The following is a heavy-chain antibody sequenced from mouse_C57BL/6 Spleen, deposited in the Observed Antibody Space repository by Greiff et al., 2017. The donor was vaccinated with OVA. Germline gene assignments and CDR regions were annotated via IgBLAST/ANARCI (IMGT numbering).Heavy chain of an antibody. V-gene: IGHV1-82*01. CDR3: ARVTTVDY. D-gene: IGHD1-1*01. J-gene: IGHJ2*01. Sequence: QVHVKQSGPELVKPGASVKISCKASGYAFSSSWMNWVKQRPGKGLEWIGRIYPGDGDHNYNGKLKGKATLTADKSSSTAYIQLSSLTSKDSAVYFCARVTTVDYWGQGTTLTVSS. CDR1: GYAFSSSW. CDR2: IYPGDGDH.